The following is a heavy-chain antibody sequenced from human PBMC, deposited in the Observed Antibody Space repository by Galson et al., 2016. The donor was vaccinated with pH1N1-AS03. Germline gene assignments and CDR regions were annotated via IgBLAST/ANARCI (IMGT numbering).Heavy chain of an antibody. CDR2: ITSSGGSGSTI. CDR1: GFTFGDYY. CDR3: ARGWYDIWTGYLVDPFDY. J-gene: IGHJ4*02. D-gene: IGHD3-9*01. V-gene: IGHV3-11*01. Sequence: SLRLSCAASGFTFGDYYMSWIRQAPGKGLEWISCITSSGGSGSTIYYADSVKGRFTISRDNAKNSLYLQMNSLRADDTAVYFCARGWYDIWTGYLVDPFDYWGQGALVTDSS.